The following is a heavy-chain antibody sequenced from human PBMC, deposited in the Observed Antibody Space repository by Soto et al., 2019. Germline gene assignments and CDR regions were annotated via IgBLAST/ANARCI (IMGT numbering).Heavy chain of an antibody. Sequence: QVQLVQSGAEVKKPGASVKVSCKASGYTFTSYDIIWVRQATGQGLEWMGWMNPSTGNTDSAEKFQGRLTMTRNTSISTVYMELSRLRFEDTAVYYCARGRIIVAGGFDPWGQGTLVTVSS. D-gene: IGHD6-19*01. CDR2: MNPSTGNT. CDR3: ARGRIIVAGGFDP. V-gene: IGHV1-8*01. CDR1: GYTFTSYD. J-gene: IGHJ5*02.